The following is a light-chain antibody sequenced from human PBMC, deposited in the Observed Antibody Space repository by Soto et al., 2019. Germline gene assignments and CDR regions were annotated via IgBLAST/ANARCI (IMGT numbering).Light chain of an antibody. CDR1: QSVSSN. V-gene: IGKV3-15*01. J-gene: IGKJ2*01. Sequence: EILMTQSPGTLSVSPGERATLSCRASQSVSSNLAWYQQKPGQAPRLLIYGASTRATGIPARFSGSGSGTEFTLTISRVEPEDFAVYYCQQYDTSPVTFGQGTNLEI. CDR3: QQYDTSPVT. CDR2: GAS.